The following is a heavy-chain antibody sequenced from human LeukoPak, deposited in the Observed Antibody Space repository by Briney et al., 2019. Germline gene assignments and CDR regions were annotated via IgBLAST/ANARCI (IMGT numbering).Heavy chain of an antibody. CDR1: GYSFTSYW. V-gene: IGHV5-51*01. J-gene: IGHJ4*02. CDR3: ARRTGVLSQIDF. D-gene: IGHD7-27*01. CDR2: IYPGDSDT. Sequence: GESLKISFKGSGYSFTSYWIGWVRQMPGKGLGWMGVIYPGDSDTRYSSSFQGQVTISADKSISTAYLQWSSLKASDTAMYYCARRTGVLSQIDFWGQGTLVTVSS.